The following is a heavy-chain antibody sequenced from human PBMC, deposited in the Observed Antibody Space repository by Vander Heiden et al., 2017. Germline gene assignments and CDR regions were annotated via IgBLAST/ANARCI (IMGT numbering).Heavy chain of an antibody. V-gene: IGHV3-23*01. CDR3: AKKRRWLVDFDY. CDR2: VSGNGDYT. CDR1: GYPLCSYA. D-gene: IGHD6-19*01. J-gene: IGHJ4*02. Sequence: EVQVLESGGGLVQPGGSLRLSCAASGYPLCSYAMRGGRQAPGKGLAWVSTVSGNGDYTNNADAVKGRFTISRDNPRNTLYLQMNSLRAEDTAVYYCAKKRRWLVDFDYWGQGTLVTVSS.